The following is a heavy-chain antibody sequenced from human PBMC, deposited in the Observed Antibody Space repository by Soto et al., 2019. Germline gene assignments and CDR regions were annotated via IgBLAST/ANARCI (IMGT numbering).Heavy chain of an antibody. CDR2: MNPNTGNS. V-gene: IGHV1-8*01. J-gene: IGHJ4*02. D-gene: IGHD1-1*01. CDR1: GYTFTSYD. Sequence: QVQLVQSGAEVRKPGASVKVSCEASGYTFTSYDIYWVRQATGQGLEWMGWMNPNTGNSGYAQKFQGRVTMTSDTSLSTAPMELSSLRSEDTAVYYCARRAETNGWNGFGADKYYFDFWGQGTLVTVSS. CDR3: ARRAETNGWNGFGADKYYFDF.